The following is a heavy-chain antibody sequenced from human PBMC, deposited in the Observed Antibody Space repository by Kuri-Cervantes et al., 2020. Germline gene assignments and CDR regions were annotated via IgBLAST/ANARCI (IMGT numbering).Heavy chain of an antibody. D-gene: IGHD6-13*01. CDR2: MNPNSGNT. J-gene: IGHJ6*02. CDR3: ARVGDSSSWYRLSYYYGMDV. V-gene: IGHV1-8*01. CDR1: GYTFTSYG. Sequence: ASVKVSCKASGYTFTSYGINWVRQATGQGLEWMGWMNPNSGNTGYAQKFQGRVTMTRNTSISTAYMELSSLRSEDTAVYYCARVGDSSSWYRLSYYYGMDVWGQGTTVTVSS.